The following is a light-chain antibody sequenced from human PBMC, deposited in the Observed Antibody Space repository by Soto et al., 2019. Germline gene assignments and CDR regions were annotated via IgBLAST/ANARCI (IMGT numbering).Light chain of an antibody. J-gene: IGLJ1*01. CDR3: CSYAGSYTLYV. CDR2: DVS. Sequence: QSVLTQPASVSGSPGQSITISCTGTSSDVGDYNYVSWYQQHPGKAPKLMIYDVSKRPSGVPDRFSGSKSGNTASLTISGLQAEDEADYYCCSYAGSYTLYVFGTGTQLTVL. V-gene: IGLV2-11*01. CDR1: SSDVGDYNY.